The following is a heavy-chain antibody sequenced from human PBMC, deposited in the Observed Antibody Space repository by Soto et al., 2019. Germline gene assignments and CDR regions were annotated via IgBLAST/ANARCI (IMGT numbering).Heavy chain of an antibody. V-gene: IGHV3-48*01. CDR2: ISSSSSTI. CDR3: ARGSHAYCSSTSCSLGNRRYYYMDV. Sequence: GGSLRLSCAASGFTFSSYSMNWVRQAPGKGLEWVSYISSSSSTIYYADSVKGRFTISRDNAKNSLYLQMNSLRAEDTAVYYCARGSHAYCSSTSCSLGNRRYYYMDVWGKGTTVTVSS. D-gene: IGHD2-2*01. CDR1: GFTFSSYS. J-gene: IGHJ6*03.